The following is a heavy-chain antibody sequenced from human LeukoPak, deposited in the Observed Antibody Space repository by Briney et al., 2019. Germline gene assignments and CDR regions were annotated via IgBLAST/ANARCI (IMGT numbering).Heavy chain of an antibody. Sequence: SETLSLICTVSGGSISSSSYYWGWIRQPPGKGLEWIRSIYYSGSTYYNPSLKSRVTISVDTSKNQFSLKLSSVTAADTAVYYCARHLDERPYPYHWFDPWGQGTLVTVSS. CDR1: GGSISSSSYY. V-gene: IGHV4-39*01. D-gene: IGHD3/OR15-3a*01. CDR3: ARHLDERPYPYHWFDP. CDR2: IYYSGST. J-gene: IGHJ5*02.